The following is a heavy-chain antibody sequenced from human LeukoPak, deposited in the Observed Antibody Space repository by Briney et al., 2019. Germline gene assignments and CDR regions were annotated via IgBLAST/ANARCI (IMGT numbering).Heavy chain of an antibody. Sequence: PGGSLRLSCAASGFTFSTHWMIWLRQAPGKGLEWVANIKQDGSEKYYVDPVKGRFIISRDNAKNSLYLQMNSLRAEDTAVYYCANALGAHYFDSWGQGTLVTVSS. CDR2: IKQDGSEK. J-gene: IGHJ4*02. D-gene: IGHD1-26*01. CDR3: ANALGAHYFDS. V-gene: IGHV3-7*05. CDR1: GFTFSTHW.